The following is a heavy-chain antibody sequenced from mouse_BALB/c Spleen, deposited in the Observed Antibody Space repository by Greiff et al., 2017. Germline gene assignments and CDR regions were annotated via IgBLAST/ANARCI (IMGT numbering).Heavy chain of an antibody. V-gene: IGHV1S137*01. J-gene: IGHJ1*01. CDR3: ARGLRRGYFDV. Sequence: VQLQQSGAELVRPGVSVKISCKGSGYTFTDYAMHWVKQSHAKSLEWIGVISTYYGDASYNQKFKGKATMTVDKSSSTAYMELARLTSEDSAIYYCARGLRRGYFDVWGAGTTVTVSS. CDR2: ISTYYGDA. CDR1: GYTFTDYA. D-gene: IGHD2-4*01.